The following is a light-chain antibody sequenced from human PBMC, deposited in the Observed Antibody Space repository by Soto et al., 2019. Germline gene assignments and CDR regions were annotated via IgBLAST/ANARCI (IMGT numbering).Light chain of an antibody. CDR2: GAY. CDR3: QQYGSSGT. V-gene: IGKV3-20*01. Sequence: EVVLTQSPGTLSLSTGERATLSCLASQSVINSYLAWYQQKPGQAPRLLLYGAYNRATGIPDRFSGSGSGTDFTLTISRLEPEDFAVYYCQQYGSSGTFGQGTKVDI. CDR1: QSVINSY. J-gene: IGKJ1*01.